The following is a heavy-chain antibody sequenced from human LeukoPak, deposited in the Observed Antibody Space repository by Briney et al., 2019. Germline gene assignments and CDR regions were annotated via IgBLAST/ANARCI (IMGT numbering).Heavy chain of an antibody. V-gene: IGHV1-69*04. Sequence: SVKVSCKASGGTFSSYAISWVRQAPGQGLEWMGRIIPILGIANYAQKFQGRVTITADKSTSTAYMELSSLRSEDTAVYYCARDRPSDAFDIWGQGTMVTVSS. CDR1: GGTFSSYA. CDR3: ARDRPSDAFDI. J-gene: IGHJ3*02. CDR2: IIPILGIA.